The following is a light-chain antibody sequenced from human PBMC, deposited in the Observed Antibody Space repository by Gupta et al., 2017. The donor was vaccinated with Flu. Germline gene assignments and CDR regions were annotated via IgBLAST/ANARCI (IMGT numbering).Light chain of an antibody. CDR3: QQSHTTPQT. J-gene: IGKJ1*01. Sequence: DIQMTQAPSSLSASIGDRVTISCRASQNIGTYLNWYQQKPGKAPELLIYEASILHSGVPSRFSGSDSGTDFTLTISRLHPEDFATYYCQQSHTTPQTFGQGTKVEIK. CDR2: EAS. CDR1: QNIGTY. V-gene: IGKV1-39*01.